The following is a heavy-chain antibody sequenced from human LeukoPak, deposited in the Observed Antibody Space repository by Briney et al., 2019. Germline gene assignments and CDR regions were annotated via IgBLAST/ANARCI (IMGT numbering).Heavy chain of an antibody. V-gene: IGHV4-39*07. Sequence: SETLSLTCTVSGGSISSSSYYWGWLRQPPGKGLEWIGSIYYSGSTYYNPSLKSRVTISVDTSKNQFSLKLSSVTAAGTAVYYCARDQSELYGDHNVDFDYWGQGTLVTVSA. CDR3: ARDQSELYGDHNVDFDY. CDR1: GGSISSSSYY. J-gene: IGHJ4*02. D-gene: IGHD4-17*01. CDR2: IYYSGST.